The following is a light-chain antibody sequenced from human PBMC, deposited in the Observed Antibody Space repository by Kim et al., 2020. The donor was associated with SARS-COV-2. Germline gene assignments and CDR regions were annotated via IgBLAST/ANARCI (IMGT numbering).Light chain of an antibody. CDR1: QSISTY. Sequence: ASVGDRVTITCRASQSISTYLNWYQQKPGKAPNLLISAASTLRSGVPSRFSGSGSGTDFTLTISSLQPEDFATYYCQQNYGTPRTFGQGTKVEIK. CDR2: AAS. CDR3: QQNYGTPRT. J-gene: IGKJ1*01. V-gene: IGKV1-39*01.